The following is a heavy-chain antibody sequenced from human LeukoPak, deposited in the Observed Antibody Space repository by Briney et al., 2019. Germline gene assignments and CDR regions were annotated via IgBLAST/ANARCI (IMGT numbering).Heavy chain of an antibody. V-gene: IGHV3-33*01. CDR2: IWYDGSNK. D-gene: IGHD6-19*01. Sequence: PGRSLRLSCGAAGFTFISYGKHWVRQAPGKGREGVAGIWYDGSNKYYADSVEGRFTISRDNSKNTLYLQMNSLRAEDTAVYYCARAWGIAVALDAFDIWGQGTMVTVSS. J-gene: IGHJ3*02. CDR3: ARAWGIAVALDAFDI. CDR1: GFTFISYG.